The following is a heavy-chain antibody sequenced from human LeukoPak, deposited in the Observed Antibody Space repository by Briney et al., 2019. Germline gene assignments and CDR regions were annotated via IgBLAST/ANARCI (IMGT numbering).Heavy chain of an antibody. J-gene: IGHJ5*02. CDR2: INHSGST. CDR3: ARASKGTGITMVRGVFNWFDP. D-gene: IGHD3-10*01. Sequence: SETLSLTCTVSGGSIRSSSYYWGWIRQPPGKGLEWIGEINHSGSTNYNPSLKSRVTISVDTSKNQFSLKLSSATAADTAVYYCARASKGTGITMVRGVFNWFDPWGQGTLVTVSS. V-gene: IGHV4-39*07. CDR1: GGSIRSSSYY.